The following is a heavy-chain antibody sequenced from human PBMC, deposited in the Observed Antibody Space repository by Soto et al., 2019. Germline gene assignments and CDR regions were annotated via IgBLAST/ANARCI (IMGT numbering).Heavy chain of an antibody. CDR3: ARGHAWGSYRYRSHFDY. V-gene: IGHV4-34*01. D-gene: IGHD3-16*02. CDR1: GGAFIGYY. Sequence: TSETLSLTCAVYGGAFIGYYWSWIRQPPGKGLEWIGEINHSGSTNYKPSLKSRVTISVDTSKTQFSLRLSSVTAGDRAVYYCARGHAWGSYRYRSHFDYWGQGTLVTVSS. J-gene: IGHJ4*02. CDR2: INHSGST.